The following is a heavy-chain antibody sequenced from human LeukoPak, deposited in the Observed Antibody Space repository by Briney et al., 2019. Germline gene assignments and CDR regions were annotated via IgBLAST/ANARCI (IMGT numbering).Heavy chain of an antibody. Sequence: SETLSLTCTVSGGSISSYCWSWIRQPPGKGLEWIGYIYYSGSTNYNPSLKSRVTISVDTSKNQFSLKLSSVTAADTAVYYCARLRRDGYNKLLDYWGQGTLVTVSS. CDR2: IYYSGST. J-gene: IGHJ4*02. V-gene: IGHV4-59*08. CDR1: GGSISSYC. D-gene: IGHD5-24*01. CDR3: ARLRRDGYNKLLDY.